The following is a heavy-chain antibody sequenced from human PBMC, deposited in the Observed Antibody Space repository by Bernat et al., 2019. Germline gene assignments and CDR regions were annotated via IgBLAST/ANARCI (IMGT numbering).Heavy chain of an antibody. D-gene: IGHD3-16*01. J-gene: IGHJ4*02. Sequence: EVQLFESGGGLVQPGGSLRLSCAASGFTFNSYAMSWVRQAPGKGLEWVSTISGSGGGTYYADSVRGRFTISRDNYKNTLYLQRNSLRAEETALYYCAKGGAGVPIDYWGQGTLVTVSS. V-gene: IGHV3-23*01. CDR3: AKGGAGVPIDY. CDR1: GFTFNSYA. CDR2: ISGSGGGT.